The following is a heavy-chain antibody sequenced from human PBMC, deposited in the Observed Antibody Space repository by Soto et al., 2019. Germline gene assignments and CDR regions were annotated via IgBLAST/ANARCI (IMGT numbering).Heavy chain of an antibody. J-gene: IGHJ6*03. CDR1: GFTFSDYY. D-gene: IGHD5-18*01. V-gene: IGHV3-11*01. CDR3: ARGSYGYAQNYYYYYMDV. Sequence: GGSLRLSCAASGFTFSDYYMSWIRQAPGKGLEWVSYISSSGSTIYYAESVKGRFTISRDNAKNSLYLQMNSLRAEDTAVYYCARGSYGYAQNYYYYYMDVWGKGTTVTVSS. CDR2: ISSSGSTI.